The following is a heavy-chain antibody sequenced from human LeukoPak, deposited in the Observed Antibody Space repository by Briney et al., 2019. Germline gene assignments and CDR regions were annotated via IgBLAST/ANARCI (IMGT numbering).Heavy chain of an antibody. CDR2: IYSSVKT. V-gene: IGHV4-59*08. CDR3: ARGSLVDY. D-gene: IGHD6-13*01. J-gene: IGHJ4*02. Sequence: SETLSLTCAVSGGSISSHYWTWIRQPPGKGLDYIGYIYSSVKTHYNPSLKSRVTISLDTSKNQFSLKLSSVTAADTAVYYCARGSLVDYWGQGTLVTVSS. CDR1: GGSISSHY.